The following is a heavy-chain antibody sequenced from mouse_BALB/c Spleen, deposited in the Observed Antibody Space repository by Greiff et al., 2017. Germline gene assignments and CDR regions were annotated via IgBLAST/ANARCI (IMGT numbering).Heavy chain of an antibody. CDR3: ARADYDYDECYAMDY. V-gene: IGHV3-2*02. CDR1: GYSITSDYA. J-gene: IGHJ4*01. Sequence: EVKLQESGPGLVKPSQSLSLTCTVTGYSITSDYAWNWIRQFPGNKLEWMGYISYSGSTSYNPSLKSRISITRDTSKNQFFLQLNSVTTEDTATYYCARADYDYDECYAMDYWGQGTSVTVSS. D-gene: IGHD2-4*01. CDR2: ISYSGST.